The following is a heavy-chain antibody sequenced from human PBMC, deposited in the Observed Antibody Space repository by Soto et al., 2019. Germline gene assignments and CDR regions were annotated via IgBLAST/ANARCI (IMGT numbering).Heavy chain of an antibody. V-gene: IGHV3-23*01. CDR1: GFTFSSYA. D-gene: IGHD3-3*01. CDR2: ISGSGGST. Sequence: GSLRLSCAASGFTFSSYAMSWVRQAPGKGLEWVSAISGSGGSTHYADSVKGRFTISRDNSKNTLYLQMNSLRAEDTAVYYCAKDATYYDFWSGYYGYYGMDVWGQGTTVTVSS. J-gene: IGHJ6*02. CDR3: AKDATYYDFWSGYYGYYGMDV.